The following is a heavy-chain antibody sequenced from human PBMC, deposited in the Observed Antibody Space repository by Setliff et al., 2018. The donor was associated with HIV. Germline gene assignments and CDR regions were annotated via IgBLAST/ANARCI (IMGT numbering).Heavy chain of an antibody. CDR3: ARDLNSGDYPHWFDP. J-gene: IGHJ5*02. V-gene: IGHV1-8*03. Sequence: ASVKVSCKASGYTFTSYDINWVRQATGQGLEWMGWINPYNGNTNYAQKFQGRVTITRDTSASTVYMELSSLRSGDTAVYYCARDLNSGDYPHWFDPWGQGTLVTGSS. D-gene: IGHD4-17*01. CDR1: GYTFTSYD. CDR2: INPYNGNT.